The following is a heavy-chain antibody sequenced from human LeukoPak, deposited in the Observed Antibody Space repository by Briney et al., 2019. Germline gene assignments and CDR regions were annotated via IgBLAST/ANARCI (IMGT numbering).Heavy chain of an antibody. J-gene: IGHJ4*02. CDR2: ISYDGSNK. CDR3: ARAPNIEWWELLARFVFVFDY. Sequence: PGGSLRLSCAASGFTFSSYAMHWVRQAPGKGLEWVAVISYDGSNKYYADSVKGRFTISRDNSKNTLYLQMNSLRAEDTAVYYCARAPNIEWWELLARFVFVFDYWGQGTLVTVSS. D-gene: IGHD2-15*01. V-gene: IGHV3-30-3*01. CDR1: GFTFSSYA.